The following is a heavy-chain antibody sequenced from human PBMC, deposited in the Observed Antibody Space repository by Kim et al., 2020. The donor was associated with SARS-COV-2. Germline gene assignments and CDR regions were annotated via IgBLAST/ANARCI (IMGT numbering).Heavy chain of an antibody. CDR2: ISAYNGNT. V-gene: IGHV1-18*01. D-gene: IGHD3-9*01. CDR3: ARGGLTYYDILTGIIQDFDY. CDR1: GYTFTSYG. Sequence: ASVKVSCKASGYTFTSYGISWVRQAPGQGLEWMGWISAYNGNTNYAQKLQGRVTMTTDTSTSTAYMELRSLRSDDTAVYYCARGGLTYYDILTGIIQDFDYGGQGTLVTVSS. J-gene: IGHJ4*02.